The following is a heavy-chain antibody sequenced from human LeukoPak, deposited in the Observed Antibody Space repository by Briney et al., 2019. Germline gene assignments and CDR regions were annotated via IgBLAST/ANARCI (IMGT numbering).Heavy chain of an antibody. Sequence: SETMSLTCTVSGGSISSYYWSWIRQPPGKGLEWIGYIYYSGSTNYNPSLKSRVTISVDTSKNQFSLKLSSVTAADTAVYYCARDFAPALGYDYVWGSYRQEGAFDIWGQGTMVTVSS. CDR2: IYYSGST. CDR3: ARDFAPALGYDYVWGSYRQEGAFDI. D-gene: IGHD3-16*02. J-gene: IGHJ3*02. CDR1: GGSISSYY. V-gene: IGHV4-59*01.